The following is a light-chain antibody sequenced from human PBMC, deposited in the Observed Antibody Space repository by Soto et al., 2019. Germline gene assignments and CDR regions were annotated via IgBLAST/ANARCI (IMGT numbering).Light chain of an antibody. V-gene: IGKV1-39*01. CDR3: QQSYFTPPT. J-gene: IGKJ4*01. Sequence: DIQMTQSPSSLSASVGDRVTIPCRASQSISNYVNWYQQKPGKAPKLLIYAASSLQSGVPSRFSGSVSGTDFTLTISSLQPEDFATYYCQQSYFTPPTFGGGTKLEIK. CDR2: AAS. CDR1: QSISNY.